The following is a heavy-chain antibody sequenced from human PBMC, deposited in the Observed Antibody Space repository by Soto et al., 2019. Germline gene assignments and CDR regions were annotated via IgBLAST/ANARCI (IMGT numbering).Heavy chain of an antibody. CDR2: IYPGDSDT. Sequence: PGASLKISCKGSGYSFTSYWIGWVRQMPGKGLEWMGIIYPGDSDTRYSPSFQGQVTISADKSISTAYLQWSGLKASDTAMYYCARHYSTYYDFWSGYYIPYYYYYGMDVWGQGTTVTVSS. J-gene: IGHJ6*02. CDR1: GYSFTSYW. V-gene: IGHV5-51*01. CDR3: ARHYSTYYDFWSGYYIPYYYYYGMDV. D-gene: IGHD3-3*01.